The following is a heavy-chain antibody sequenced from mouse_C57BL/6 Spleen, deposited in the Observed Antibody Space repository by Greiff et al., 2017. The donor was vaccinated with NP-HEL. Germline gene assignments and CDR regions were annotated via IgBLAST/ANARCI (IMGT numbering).Heavy chain of an antibody. V-gene: IGHV14-3*01. CDR3: ARPKDSSGEEFAY. CDR1: GFNIKNTY. J-gene: IGHJ3*01. CDR2: IDPANGNT. Sequence: VHVKQSVAELVRPGASVKLSCTASGFNIKNTYMHWVKQRPEQGLEWIGRIDPANGNTKYAPKFQGKATITADTSSNTAYLQLSSLTSEDTAIYYGARPKDSSGEEFAYWGQGTLVTVSA. D-gene: IGHD3-2*02.